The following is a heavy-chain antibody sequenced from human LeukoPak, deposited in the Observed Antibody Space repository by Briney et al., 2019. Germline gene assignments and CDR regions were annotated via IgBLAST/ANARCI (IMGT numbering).Heavy chain of an antibody. D-gene: IGHD5-18*01. Sequence: SSETLSLTCTVSGGSISSSSYYWGWIRQPPGKGLEWIGSIYYSGSTYYNPSLKSRVTISVDTSKNQFSLKLSSVTAADTAVYYCARQDTAMVYFDYWGQGTLVAVSS. V-gene: IGHV4-39*01. CDR1: GGSISSSSYY. CDR2: IYYSGST. CDR3: ARQDTAMVYFDY. J-gene: IGHJ4*02.